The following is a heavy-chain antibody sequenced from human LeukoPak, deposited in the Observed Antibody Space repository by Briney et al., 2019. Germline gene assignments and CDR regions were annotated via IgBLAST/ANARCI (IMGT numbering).Heavy chain of an antibody. CDR1: GGSLRGYY. D-gene: IGHD1-14*01. CDR3: ARGLRYNRKSDY. V-gene: IGHV4-34*01. CDR2: INHSGST. J-gene: IGHJ4*02. Sequence: SETLSLTCAVYGGSLRGYYWSWIRQPPGKGLEWIGEINHSGSTNYNPSLKSRVTISVDTSKNQFSLKLSSVTAADTAVYYCARGLRYNRKSDYWGQGTLVTVSS.